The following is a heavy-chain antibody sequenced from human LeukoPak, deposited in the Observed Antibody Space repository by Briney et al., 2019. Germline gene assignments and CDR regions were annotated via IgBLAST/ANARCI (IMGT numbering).Heavy chain of an antibody. V-gene: IGHV3-15*01. CDR3: TTKSATIYYFDY. J-gene: IGHJ4*02. Sequence: GGSLRLSCAASGFTFSNAWMSWVRQAPGKGLEWVGCIKCKSDGGTTDYAAPVKGGFTISRDDSKNTLYLQMNSLKTEDTAVYYCTTKSATIYYFDYWGQGTLVTVSS. CDR1: GFTFSNAW. D-gene: IGHD5-12*01. CDR2: IKCKSDGGTT.